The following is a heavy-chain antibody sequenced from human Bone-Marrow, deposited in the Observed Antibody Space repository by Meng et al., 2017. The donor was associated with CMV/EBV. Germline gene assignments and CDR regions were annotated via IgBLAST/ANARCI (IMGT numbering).Heavy chain of an antibody. CDR2: IRYSGSS. Sequence: SETLSLTCTVSGASVSSSSFYWGWVRQPPGKGLEWIGYIRYSGSSYYNPSPESRVTMSIDTSKNQFSLEMSSVTAADTAVYYCARTCNGAVCDPAGTDVWGQGTTVTVSS. CDR3: ARTCNGAVCDPAGTDV. J-gene: IGHJ6*02. CDR1: GASVSSSSFY. V-gene: IGHV4-39*07. D-gene: IGHD2-8*02.